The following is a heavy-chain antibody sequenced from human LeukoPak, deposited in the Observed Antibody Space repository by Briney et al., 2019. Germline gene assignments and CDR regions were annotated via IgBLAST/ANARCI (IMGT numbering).Heavy chain of an antibody. CDR2: IGGSSSSL. CDR1: GFTFSIYS. D-gene: IGHD4-17*01. Sequence: GGSLRLSCAASGFTFSIYSMDWVRQAPGKGLEWVSSIGGSSSSLYYAESVKGRFTISRDNARNSLYLQMNSLRAEDTAVYYCAKEAGQDYGALDAFDVWGQGTMVTVSS. CDR3: AKEAGQDYGALDAFDV. J-gene: IGHJ3*01. V-gene: IGHV3-21*01.